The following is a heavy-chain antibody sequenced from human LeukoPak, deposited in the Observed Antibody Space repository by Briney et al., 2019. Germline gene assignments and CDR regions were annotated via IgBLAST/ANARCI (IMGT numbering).Heavy chain of an antibody. Sequence: GGSLRLSCEASGFTFSSYAMSWVRQAPGKGLEWVSAISGSGGSTYYADSVKGRFTISRDNSKNTLYLQMNSLRAEDTAVYYCAKYPPGYDYVWGSPTTGAYFDYWGQGTLVTVSS. CDR3: AKYPPGYDYVWGSPTTGAYFDY. V-gene: IGHV3-23*01. CDR1: GFTFSSYA. J-gene: IGHJ4*02. CDR2: ISGSGGST. D-gene: IGHD3-16*01.